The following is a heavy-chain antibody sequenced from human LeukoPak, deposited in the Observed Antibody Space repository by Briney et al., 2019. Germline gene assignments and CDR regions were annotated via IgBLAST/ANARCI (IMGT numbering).Heavy chain of an antibody. CDR3: ARDLSLYCSGGSCYSLNY. CDR1: GFTFSSYS. CDR2: ISSSSSTI. D-gene: IGHD2-15*01. V-gene: IGHV3-48*01. J-gene: IGHJ4*02. Sequence: GGSLRLSCAASGFTFSSYSMNWVRQAPGKGLEWVSYISSSSSTIYYADSVKGRFTISRDNAKNSLYLQMNSLRAEDTAVYYCARDLSLYCSGGSCYSLNYWGQGTLVTVSS.